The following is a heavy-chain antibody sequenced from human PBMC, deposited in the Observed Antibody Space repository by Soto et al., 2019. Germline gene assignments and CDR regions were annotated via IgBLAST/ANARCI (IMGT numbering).Heavy chain of an antibody. J-gene: IGHJ3*02. D-gene: IGHD3-22*01. CDR3: ARGGWLFSGYTVYAFDI. CDR2: IDHSGSS. CDR1: GRSFSDYS. Sequence: PSETLSLTCAVYGRSFSDYSWTWIRQPPGKGLEWIAEIDHSGSSNFSPSLKSRVTISIDTSKNQFSLKLSSVTAADTAVYYCARGGWLFSGYTVYAFDIWGQGTMVTV. V-gene: IGHV4-34*01.